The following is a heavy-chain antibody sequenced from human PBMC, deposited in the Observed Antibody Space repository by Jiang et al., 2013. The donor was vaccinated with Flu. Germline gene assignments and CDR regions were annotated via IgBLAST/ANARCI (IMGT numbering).Heavy chain of an antibody. CDR2: ISAYNGNT. Sequence: SCKASGYTFTSYGISWVRQAPGQGLEWMGWISAYNGNTNYAQKLQGRVTMTTDIFTSTAYMELRSLRSDDTAVYYCARDGHDYSRTPFDYWGQGTLVTVSS. V-gene: IGHV1-18*01. CDR1: GYTFTSYG. D-gene: IGHD4-11*01. CDR3: ARDGHDYSRTPFDY. J-gene: IGHJ4*02.